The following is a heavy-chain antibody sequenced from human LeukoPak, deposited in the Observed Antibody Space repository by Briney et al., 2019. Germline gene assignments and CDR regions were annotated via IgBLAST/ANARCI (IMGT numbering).Heavy chain of an antibody. CDR1: GYTFTGYY. Sequence: ASVKVSCKASGYTFTGYYMHWVRLAPGQGLEWMGWINPNSGGTNYAQKFQGRVTMTRDTSISTAYMELSRLRSGDTAVYYCARDTGGVEYSSSWHFDYWGQGTLVTVSS. V-gene: IGHV1-2*02. D-gene: IGHD6-13*01. J-gene: IGHJ4*02. CDR2: INPNSGGT. CDR3: ARDTGGVEYSSSWHFDY.